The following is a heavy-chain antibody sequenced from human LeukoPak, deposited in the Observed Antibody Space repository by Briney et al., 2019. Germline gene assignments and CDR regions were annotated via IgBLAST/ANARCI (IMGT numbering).Heavy chain of an antibody. V-gene: IGHV3-20*01. Sequence: HPGGSLRLSCAASGFTFDDYGMSWVRQAPGKGLEWVSGINWNGGSTGYADSVKGRFTISRDNAKNSLYLQMNSLRAEDTALYHCARVKSYYDILTGYYYFDYWGQGTLVTVSS. D-gene: IGHD3-9*01. J-gene: IGHJ4*02. CDR1: GFTFDDYG. CDR2: INWNGGST. CDR3: ARVKSYYDILTGYYYFDY.